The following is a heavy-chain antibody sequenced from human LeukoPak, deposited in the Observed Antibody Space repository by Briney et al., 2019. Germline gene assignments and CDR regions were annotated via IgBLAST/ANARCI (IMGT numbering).Heavy chain of an antibody. CDR3: ARHGSYYNDWFDP. V-gene: IGHV4-34*01. CDR2: INHSGST. Sequence: SETLSLTCAVYGGSFSGYYWSWIRQPPGKGLEWIGEINHSGSTNYNPSLKSRVTISVDTSKNQFSLKLSSVTAADTAVYYCARHGSYYNDWFDPWGRGTLVTVSS. J-gene: IGHJ5*02. D-gene: IGHD3-10*01. CDR1: GGSFSGYY.